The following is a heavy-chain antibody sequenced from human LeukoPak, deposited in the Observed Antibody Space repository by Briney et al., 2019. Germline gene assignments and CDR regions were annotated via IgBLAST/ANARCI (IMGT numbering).Heavy chain of an antibody. J-gene: IGHJ2*01. CDR2: IYSGGST. V-gene: IGHV3-53*01. CDR3: ARDHPSSGYSL. CDR1: GFTVSSSY. Sequence: PGGSLRLSCAASGFTVSSSYMSWVRQAPGKGLEWVSVIYSGGSTYYADSVKGRFTISRDNSKNTLYLQMNSLRAEDTAVYYCARDHPSSGYSLWGRGTLVTVSS. D-gene: IGHD3-22*01.